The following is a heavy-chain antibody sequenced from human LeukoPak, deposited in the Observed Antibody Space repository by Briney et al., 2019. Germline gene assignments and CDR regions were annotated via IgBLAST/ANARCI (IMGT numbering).Heavy chain of an antibody. CDR2: IYYSGST. V-gene: IGHV4-39*01. D-gene: IGHD6-19*01. Sequence: SETLSLTCTVSGGSISSSSYYWGWIRQPPGKGLEWIGSIYYSGSTYYNPSLKSRVTISVDTSKNQFSLKLSSVTAADTAVYYCAKRQWLVQVDAFDIWGQGTMVTVSS. CDR1: GGSISSSSYY. J-gene: IGHJ3*02. CDR3: AKRQWLVQVDAFDI.